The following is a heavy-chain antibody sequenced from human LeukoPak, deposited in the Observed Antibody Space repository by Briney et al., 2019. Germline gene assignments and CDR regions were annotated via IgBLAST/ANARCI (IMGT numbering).Heavy chain of an antibody. CDR2: IKQDGSEK. V-gene: IGHV3-7*01. Sequence: GGSLRLSCAASGFTFSTYWMSWVRQAPGKGLEWVANIKQDGSEKYYADSVRGRFTISRDNAKNTLFLQMNTLRVEDTAVYYCTRDLMDYDVSTGLHHYYMDVWGQGTTVTVSS. CDR1: GFTFSTYW. D-gene: IGHD3-9*01. CDR3: TRDLMDYDVSTGLHHYYMDV. J-gene: IGHJ6*02.